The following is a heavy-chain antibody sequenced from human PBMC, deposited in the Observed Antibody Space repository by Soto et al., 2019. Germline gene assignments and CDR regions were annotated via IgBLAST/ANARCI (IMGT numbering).Heavy chain of an antibody. CDR3: ARGSPTRSIAAAGTRDAFDI. J-gene: IGHJ3*02. CDR2: IIPIFGTA. D-gene: IGHD6-13*01. CDR1: GGTFSSYA. V-gene: IGHV1-69*13. Sequence: ASVKVSCKASGGTFSSYAISWVRQAPGQGLEWMGGIIPIFGTANYAQKFQGRVTITADESTSTAYMELSSLRSEDTAVYYCARGSPTRSIAAAGTRDAFDIWGQGTMVTVSS.